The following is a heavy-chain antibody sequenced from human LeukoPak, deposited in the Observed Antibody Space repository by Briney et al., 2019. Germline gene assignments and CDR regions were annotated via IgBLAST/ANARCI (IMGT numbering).Heavy chain of an antibody. CDR3: ARAMIVGGDYYYYYMDV. J-gene: IGHJ6*03. CDR1: GYTFTSYY. D-gene: IGHD3-22*01. CDR2: IIPIFGTA. Sequence: SVKVSCKASGYTFTSYYMHWVRQAPGQGLEWMGGIIPIFGTANYAQKFQGRVTITADESTSTAYMELSSLRSEDTAVYYCARAMIVGGDYYYYYMDVWGKGTTVTISS. V-gene: IGHV1-69*13.